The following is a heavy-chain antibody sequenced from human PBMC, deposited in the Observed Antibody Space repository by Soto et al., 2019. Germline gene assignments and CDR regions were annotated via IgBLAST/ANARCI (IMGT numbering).Heavy chain of an antibody. CDR2: INPNTGDI. CDR1: GYTFTGHY. J-gene: IGHJ4*02. V-gene: IGHV1-2*02. D-gene: IGHD5-18*01. Sequence: VQLVQSGADVRKPGASVKVSCKTSGYTFTGHYIHWVRQAPGRGLEWMGWINPNTGDINYAEKFQGRVTMTRDTSISTAYMELSRLRSDDTAVYYCARGYTYGSFDNWAQGTLVTVSS. CDR3: ARGYTYGSFDN.